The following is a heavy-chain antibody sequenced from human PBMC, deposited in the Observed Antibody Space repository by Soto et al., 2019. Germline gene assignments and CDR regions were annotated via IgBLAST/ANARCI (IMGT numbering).Heavy chain of an antibody. D-gene: IGHD3-22*01. CDR2: IYSSGST. Sequence: EAQLVESGGDLIQPAGSLRLSCAASGFTVSSNDMSWVRQAPGKGLEWVSLIYSSGSTHYADSVKGRFTIYGDHSKNTVHRQMNTLRAEDTAVYYCARRPLNSNGAYWGQGTLVTVSS. CDR1: GFTVSSND. J-gene: IGHJ4*02. CDR3: ARRPLNSNGAY. V-gene: IGHV3-53*01.